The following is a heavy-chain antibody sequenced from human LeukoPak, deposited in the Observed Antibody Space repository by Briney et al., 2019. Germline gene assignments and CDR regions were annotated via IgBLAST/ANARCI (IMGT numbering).Heavy chain of an antibody. CDR2: TNTDGTIT. CDR3: ANDLKATMVRGVIRYDY. D-gene: IGHD3-10*01. CDR1: GFTFSDYW. V-gene: IGHV3-74*01. Sequence: PGGSLRLSCAASGFTFSDYWMHWVRQAPGKGLVWVSQTNTDGTITDYADSAKGRFTISRDNSKNTLYLQMNSLRAEDTAVYYCANDLKATMVRGVIRYDYWGQGTLVTVSS. J-gene: IGHJ4*02.